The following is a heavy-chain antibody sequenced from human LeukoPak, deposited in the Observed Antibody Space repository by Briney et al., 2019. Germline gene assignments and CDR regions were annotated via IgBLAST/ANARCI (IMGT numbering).Heavy chain of an antibody. D-gene: IGHD3-10*01. J-gene: IGHJ3*02. CDR2: ISSSSSYI. Sequence: GGSLRLSCAASGFTFSSYSMNWVRQAPGKGLEWVSSISSSSSYIYYADSVKGRFTISRDNAKNSLYLQMNSLRAEDTAVYYCARARRADLRFGEAFRHSKAVRAFDIWGQGTMVTVSS. V-gene: IGHV3-21*01. CDR1: GFTFSSYS. CDR3: ARARRADLRFGEAFRHSKAVRAFDI.